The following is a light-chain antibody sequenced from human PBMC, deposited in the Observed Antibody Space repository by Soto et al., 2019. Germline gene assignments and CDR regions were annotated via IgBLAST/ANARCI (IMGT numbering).Light chain of an antibody. J-gene: IGLJ2*01. CDR2: YDS. CDR3: QVWDTSGDHLVV. CDR1: NIGRKS. Sequence: SYELTQPPSMSVAPGKAARITCGGNNIGRKSVHWYQQKPGQAPVLVIYYDSDRPSRIPERFSGSNSGNTATLTISRVEAGDEADYYCQVWDTSGDHLVVFGGGTKVTV. V-gene: IGLV3-21*04.